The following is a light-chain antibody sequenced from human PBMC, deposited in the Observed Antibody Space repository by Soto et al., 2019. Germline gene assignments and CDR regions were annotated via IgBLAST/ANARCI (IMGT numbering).Light chain of an antibody. V-gene: IGLV1-47*01. Sequence: QSVLTQPPSASGTPGQRVTISCSESSSNIGSNYVSWHQQFPGTAPKLLIHRNNQRPSGVPDRFSGSKSGTSASLAISGLRSEDEADYYCAVWDDSLSGRVSGGGTKLTVL. CDR2: RNN. CDR3: AVWDDSLSGRV. J-gene: IGLJ3*02. CDR1: SSNIGSNY.